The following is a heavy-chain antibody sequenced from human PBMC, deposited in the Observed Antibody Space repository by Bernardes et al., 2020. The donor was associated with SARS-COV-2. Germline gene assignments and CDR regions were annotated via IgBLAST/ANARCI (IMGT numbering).Heavy chain of an antibody. V-gene: IGHV1-18*01. Sequence: ASVKVSCKTSGYSFTTYGITWMRQAPGQGLEWLGWSSTYNGKKYYGQNVQGRVTMTVDPSASTAFMELRNLRSDDTAVYYCARENSEWYKFFDSWGKGTLITVSS. CDR3: ARENSEWYKFFDS. D-gene: IGHD1-20*01. CDR1: GYSFTTYG. CDR2: SSTYNGKK. J-gene: IGHJ4*02.